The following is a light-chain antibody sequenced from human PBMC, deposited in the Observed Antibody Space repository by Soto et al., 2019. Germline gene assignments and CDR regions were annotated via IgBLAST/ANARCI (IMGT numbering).Light chain of an antibody. V-gene: IGKV2-29*03. J-gene: IGKJ2*01. CDR1: QSLLHSDGKNY. Sequence: DIVLTQTPLSLSVISGQPASISCKSSQSLLHSDGKNYLFWYLQKPGQSPQLLICEVSNRFSGVPDRFSGSGSGTDFTLKISRVEAEDVGVYYCMQGQDLQYTFGQGTKLEIK. CDR2: EVS. CDR3: MQGQDLQYT.